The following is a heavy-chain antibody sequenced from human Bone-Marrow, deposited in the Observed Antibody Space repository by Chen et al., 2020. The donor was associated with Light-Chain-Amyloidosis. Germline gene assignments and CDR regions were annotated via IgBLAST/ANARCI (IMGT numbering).Heavy chain of an antibody. D-gene: IGHD3-3*01. CDR1: GGPISHNIYY. CDR2: VDYTGSA. CDR3: ARDTHYDFQNGPLSWFDP. Sequence: QLQLQESGPGMVKPSETLSLTCTVPGGPISHNIYYWAWIRQPPGQGLEWIGSVDYTGSAYYSPSLKSRVTMSVDTSRNQFSLSLSSVTAADTAIYFCARDTHYDFQNGPLSWFDPWGRGALVTVSS. J-gene: IGHJ5*02. V-gene: IGHV4-39*07.